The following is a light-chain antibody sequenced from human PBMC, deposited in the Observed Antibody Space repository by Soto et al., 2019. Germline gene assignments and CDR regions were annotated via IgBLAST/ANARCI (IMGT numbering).Light chain of an antibody. CDR1: QSINSW. V-gene: IGKV1-5*01. CDR2: DAS. CDR3: QNYNSYSEA. Sequence: DIQMNHSPSSLSASVGNRVTITCRASQSINSWLAWYQQKPGKAPKLLIYDASSLESGVPSRFSGSGSGTEXXLTISSLQPDDFATYYCQNYNSYSEAFGQGTKV. J-gene: IGKJ1*01.